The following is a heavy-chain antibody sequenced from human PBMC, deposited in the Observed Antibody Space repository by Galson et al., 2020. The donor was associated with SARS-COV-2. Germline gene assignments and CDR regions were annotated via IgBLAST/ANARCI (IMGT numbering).Heavy chain of an antibody. CDR2: INPNSGGT. Sequence: ASVTVSCKPSGYTFTGHYMHWVRQAPGQGLEWMGWINPNSGGTKYAQKFQGRVTMTRDTSISTDYMELSRLRSDDTAIYYCARAGQSQDYYYYYNLDVWGQGTTVTVSS. CDR1: GYTFTGHY. V-gene: IGHV1-2*02. D-gene: IGHD3-10*01. CDR3: ARAGQSQDYYYYYNLDV. J-gene: IGHJ6*02.